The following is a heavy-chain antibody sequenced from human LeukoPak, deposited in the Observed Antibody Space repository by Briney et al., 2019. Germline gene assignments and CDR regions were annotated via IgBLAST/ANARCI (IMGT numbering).Heavy chain of an antibody. CDR3: ARDYRAHYDFWSGYYAGGYYFDY. CDR1: EFTFSNYW. Sequence: PGGSLRLSCAVSEFTFSNYWMSWVRQAPGKGLEWVANIKQDGSEKYYVDSVKGRFTISRDNAKNSLYLQMNSLRAEDTAVYYCARDYRAHYDFWSGYYAGGYYFDYWGQGTLVTVSS. J-gene: IGHJ4*02. CDR2: IKQDGSEK. D-gene: IGHD3-3*01. V-gene: IGHV3-7*01.